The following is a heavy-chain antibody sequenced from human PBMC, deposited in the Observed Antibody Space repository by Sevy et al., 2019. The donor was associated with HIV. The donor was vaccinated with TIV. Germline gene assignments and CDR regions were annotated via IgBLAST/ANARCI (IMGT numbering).Heavy chain of an antibody. CDR2: IYYSGST. CDR1: GGSISSGGYY. CDR3: ARETNSSWKHRDAFDI. J-gene: IGHJ3*02. Sequence: SETLSLTCTVSGGSISSGGYYWSWIRQHPGKGLEWIGYIYYSGSTYYNPSLKSRVTISVDTSKNQFSLKLSSVTAADTSVYYCARETNSSWKHRDAFDIWGQGTMVTVSS. D-gene: IGHD6-13*01. V-gene: IGHV4-31*03.